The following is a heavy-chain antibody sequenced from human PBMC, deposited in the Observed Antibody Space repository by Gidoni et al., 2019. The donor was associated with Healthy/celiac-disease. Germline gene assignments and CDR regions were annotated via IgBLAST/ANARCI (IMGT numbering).Heavy chain of an antibody. CDR3: AKDLLYYYGSGSSDY. CDR1: GFTFSSYA. V-gene: IGHV3-23*01. J-gene: IGHJ4*02. CDR2: IRGSGGST. Sequence: EVQLLESGGGLVQPGGSLRLSCAASGFTFSSYAMSWVRQAPGKGLEWVSAIRGSGGSTYYADSVKGRFTISRDNSKNTLYLQMNSLRAEDTAVYYCAKDLLYYYGSGSSDYWGQGTLVTVSS. D-gene: IGHD3-10*01.